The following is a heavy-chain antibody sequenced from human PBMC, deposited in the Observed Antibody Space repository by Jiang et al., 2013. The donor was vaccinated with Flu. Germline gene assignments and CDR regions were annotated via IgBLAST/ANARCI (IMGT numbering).Heavy chain of an antibody. J-gene: IGHJ4*02. CDR2: IYYSGST. D-gene: IGHD3-9*01. CDR1: GGSISSGGYY. V-gene: IGHV4-31*03. CDR3: ARLKTYYDILTGYSVTPNFDY. Sequence: QTLSLTCTVSGGSISSGGYYWSWIRQYPGKGLEWIGYIYYSGSTYYNPSLKSRVTISVDTSKNQFSLKLSSVTAADTAVYYCARLKTYYDILTGYSVTPNFDYWGQGTLVTVSS.